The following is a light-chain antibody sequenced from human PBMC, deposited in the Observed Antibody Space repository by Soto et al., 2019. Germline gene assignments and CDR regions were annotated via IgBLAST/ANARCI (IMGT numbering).Light chain of an antibody. V-gene: IGLV2-14*01. Sequence: QSVLTQPASVSGSPGQSITLSCTGTSSDVGGYKYVSWYQQHPGKAPKLMIYEASNRPSGVSNRFSGSKSDNTASLTISGLQAEDEADYYCCSYSSTNLYVFGTGTKVTVL. CDR3: CSYSSTNLYV. CDR1: SSDVGGYKY. CDR2: EAS. J-gene: IGLJ1*01.